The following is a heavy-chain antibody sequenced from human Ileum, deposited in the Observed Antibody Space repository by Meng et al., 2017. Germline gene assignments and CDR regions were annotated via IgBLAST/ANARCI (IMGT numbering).Heavy chain of an antibody. V-gene: IGHV1-3*01. J-gene: IGHJ4*02. CDR3: ARGRGNDYGDYSLLYYFDY. CDR1: GFTFTSYA. D-gene: IGHD4-17*01. Sequence: QVPVLQSEAEVQKPGASVKVSCKASGFTFTSYAMHWVRQAPGQSLEWMGWVNAGDGSTKYSQSFQGRVTINRDTSAATAYMELSSLRSEDTAVYFCARGRGNDYGDYSLLYYFDYWGQGTLVTVSS. CDR2: VNAGDGST.